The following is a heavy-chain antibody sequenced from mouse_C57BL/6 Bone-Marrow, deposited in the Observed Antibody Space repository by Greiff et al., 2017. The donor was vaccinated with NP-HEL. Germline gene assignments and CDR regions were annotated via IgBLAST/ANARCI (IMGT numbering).Heavy chain of an antibody. CDR2: ISSGSSTI. D-gene: IGHD1-1*01. J-gene: IGHJ2*01. Sequence: EVKLMESGGGLVKPGGSLKLSCAASGFTFSDYGMHWVRQAPEKGLEWVAYISSGSSTIYYADTVKGRFTISRDNAKNTLFLQMTSLRSEDTAMYYCARRAYGSSPHFDYWGQGTTLTVSS. CDR1: GFTFSDYG. CDR3: ARRAYGSSPHFDY. V-gene: IGHV5-17*01.